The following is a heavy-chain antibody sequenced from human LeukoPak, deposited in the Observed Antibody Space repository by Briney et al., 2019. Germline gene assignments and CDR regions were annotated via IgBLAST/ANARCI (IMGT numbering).Heavy chain of an antibody. V-gene: IGHV3-30*03. CDR1: GVTLRNYG. CDR3: TTKVMRGNLGDDYDD. D-gene: IGHD5-12*01. CDR2: ISSDGIDK. Sequence: GGSLRLSCSVSGVTLRNYGMHWVRQAPGKGLEWVALISSDGIDKLNRASVKGRFTISRDDSKSTLYLQMNSLTAEDTAVYYCTTKVMRGNLGDDYDDWGQGTLVTVSS. J-gene: IGHJ4*02.